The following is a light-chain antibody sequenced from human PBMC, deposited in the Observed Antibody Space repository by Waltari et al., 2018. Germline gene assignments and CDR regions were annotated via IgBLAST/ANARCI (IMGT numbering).Light chain of an antibody. V-gene: IGKV3D-20*02. J-gene: IGKJ1*01. CDR3: QNHERLPGT. CDR2: AAS. Sequence: SRADEGVRQDLSWDQPSTGQSPRGLFYAASTRTTGIPDRFSGSGSGTDFSLTISRLEPEGFAVYYCQNHERLPGTFGQGTKVEIK. CDR1: EGVRQD.